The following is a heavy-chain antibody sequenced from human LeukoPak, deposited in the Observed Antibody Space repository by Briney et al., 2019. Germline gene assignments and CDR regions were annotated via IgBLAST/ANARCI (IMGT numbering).Heavy chain of an antibody. Sequence: GGSLRLSCAASGFTFSSHAMTWVRQAPGKGLEWVSAIRGSGGSTYYADSVKGWFTISRDNSKNTLYLQMNSLRAEDTAVYYCAKAKWELYYYALDVWGQGTTVTVSS. CDR3: AKAKWELYYYALDV. J-gene: IGHJ6*02. V-gene: IGHV3-23*01. CDR2: IRGSGGST. CDR1: GFTFSSHA. D-gene: IGHD1-26*01.